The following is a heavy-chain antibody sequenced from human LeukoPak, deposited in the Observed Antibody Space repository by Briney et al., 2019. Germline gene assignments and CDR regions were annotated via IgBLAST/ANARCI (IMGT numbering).Heavy chain of an antibody. CDR3: AKVQKVLLVYVTTFDY. V-gene: IGHV3-43*02. J-gene: IGHJ4*02. Sequence: GGSLRLSCVASGFTFDDYAMHWVRQAPGKGLEWVSLISGDGGNTYYTDSVRGRFTISRDNSKNPLYLQMNSLRPEDTALYYCAKVQKVLLVYVTTFDYWGQGTLVTVSS. CDR1: GFTFDDYA. CDR2: ISGDGGNT. D-gene: IGHD2-8*01.